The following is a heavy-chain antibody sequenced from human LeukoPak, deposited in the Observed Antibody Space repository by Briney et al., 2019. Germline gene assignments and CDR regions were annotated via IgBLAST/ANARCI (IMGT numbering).Heavy chain of an antibody. CDR3: ARDDRDYVWGTPGYYFDY. Sequence: GSLRLSCAASGFTFSGYAMSWVRQAPGKGLEWVAFIRYDGTNKYSADSVKGRFTISRDNAKNSLYLQMNSLRAEDTAVYYCARDDRDYVWGTPGYYFDYWGQGTLVTVSS. CDR1: GFTFSGYA. J-gene: IGHJ4*02. CDR2: IRYDGTNK. V-gene: IGHV3-30*02. D-gene: IGHD3-16*01.